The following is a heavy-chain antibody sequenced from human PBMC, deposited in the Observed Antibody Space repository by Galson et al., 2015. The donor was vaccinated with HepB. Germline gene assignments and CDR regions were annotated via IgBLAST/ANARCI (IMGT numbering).Heavy chain of an antibody. CDR1: GFTFSDYY. J-gene: IGHJ4*02. CDR2: ISSSSSYT. Sequence: SLRLSCAASGFTFSDYYMSWIRQAPGKGLEWVSYISSSSSYTNYADSVKGRFTISRDNAKNSLYLQMNSLRAEDTAVYYCARAGVAVAGPPGYWGQGTLVTVSS. CDR3: ARAGVAVAGPPGY. V-gene: IGHV3-11*06. D-gene: IGHD6-19*01.